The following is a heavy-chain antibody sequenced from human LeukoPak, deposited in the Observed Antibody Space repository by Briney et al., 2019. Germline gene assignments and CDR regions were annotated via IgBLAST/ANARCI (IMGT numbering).Heavy chain of an antibody. CDR2: ISSSSSYT. D-gene: IGHD6-19*01. Sequence: GGSLRLSCAASGFTFSDYYMGWIRQAPGKGLEWVSYISSSSSYTNYADSVKGRFTISRDNAKNSLYLQMNSLRAEDTAVYYCARESIAVAGTDYWGQGTLVTVSS. J-gene: IGHJ4*02. CDR1: GFTFSDYY. V-gene: IGHV3-11*06. CDR3: ARESIAVAGTDY.